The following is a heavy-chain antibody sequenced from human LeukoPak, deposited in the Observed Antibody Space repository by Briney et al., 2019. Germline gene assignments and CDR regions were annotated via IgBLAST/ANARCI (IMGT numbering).Heavy chain of an antibody. V-gene: IGHV3-11*04. CDR2: ISPSGTDI. D-gene: IGHD3-22*01. CDR1: GFTFTDTY. CDR3: ARRGAWSSGYQGTTYYMDV. Sequence: GGSLRLSCAVSGFTFTDTYMTWIRQAPGKGLESLSYISPSGTDISYADSVKGRFTISRDNAKNSLYLQMNSLRAEDTAVYYCARRGAWSSGYQGTTYYMDVWGKGTTVTVSS. J-gene: IGHJ6*03.